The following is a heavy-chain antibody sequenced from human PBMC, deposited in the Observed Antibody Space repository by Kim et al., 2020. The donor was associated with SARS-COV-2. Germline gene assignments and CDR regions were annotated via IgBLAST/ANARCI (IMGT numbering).Heavy chain of an antibody. CDR3: ARGSGMDV. J-gene: IGHJ6*02. Sequence: RGSTYYNPSLKSRVTISVDTSKNQFSLKLSSVTAADTAVYYCARGSGMDVWGQGTTVTVSS. V-gene: IGHV4-30-2*04. CDR2: RGST.